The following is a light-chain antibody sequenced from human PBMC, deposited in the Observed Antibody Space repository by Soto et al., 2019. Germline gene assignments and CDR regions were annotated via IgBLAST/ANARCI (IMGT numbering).Light chain of an antibody. CDR1: QSVSSSH. V-gene: IGKV3-20*01. Sequence: EIVLTQSPGTLSLSPGERVTLSCRASQSVSSSHLAWYQQKPGQGPRLLIYGDFRRATGIPDRFSGSGSGTDFTLTISRLEPEDYGVYHCQQYGSSPITFGQGTRLEIK. CDR2: GDF. CDR3: QQYGSSPIT. J-gene: IGKJ5*01.